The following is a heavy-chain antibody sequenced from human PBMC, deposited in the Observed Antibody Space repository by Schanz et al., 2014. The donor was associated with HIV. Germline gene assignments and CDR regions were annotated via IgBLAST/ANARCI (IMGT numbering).Heavy chain of an antibody. CDR2: ISYDGSDK. Sequence: QVQLVESGGGVVQPGRSLRLSCAASGFTFSNFAMHWVRQAPGKGLEWVAVISYDGSDKYHADSVKGRFTISRDNSKNTLYLQMNSLRAEDTAVYYCAKDRRGGYQFLYGLDVWGQGTTVTVSS. V-gene: IGHV3-30*18. J-gene: IGHJ6*02. D-gene: IGHD2-2*01. CDR1: GFTFSNFA. CDR3: AKDRRGGYQFLYGLDV.